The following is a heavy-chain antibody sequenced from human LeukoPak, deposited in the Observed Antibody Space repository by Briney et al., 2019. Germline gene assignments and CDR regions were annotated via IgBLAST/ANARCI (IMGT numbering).Heavy chain of an antibody. CDR1: GFTFSSYG. V-gene: IGHV3-33*01. D-gene: IGHD3-22*01. CDR3: ARGPHYYDSSGYYYSWFDP. Sequence: PGRSLRLSCAASGFTFSSYGVHWVRQAPGKGLEWVAVIWYDGSNKYYADSVKGRFTISRDNSKNMLYLQMNSLRAEDTAVYYCARGPHYYDSSGYYYSWFDPWGQGTLVTVSS. J-gene: IGHJ5*02. CDR2: IWYDGSNK.